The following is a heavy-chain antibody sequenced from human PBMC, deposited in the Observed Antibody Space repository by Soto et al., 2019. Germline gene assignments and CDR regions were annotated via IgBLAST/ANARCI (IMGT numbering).Heavy chain of an antibody. D-gene: IGHD2-8*01. CDR1: GFTFSSYA. CDR3: AKDEKVGYCTNGVCSPDYFDY. CDR2: ISGSGGRT. Sequence: GGSLRLSCAASGFTFSSYAMSWVRQAPGKGLEWVSAISGSGGRTYYADSVKGRFTISRDNSKNTLYLQMNSLRAEDMAVYYCAKDEKVGYCTNGVCSPDYFDYWGQGTLVTVSS. J-gene: IGHJ4*02. V-gene: IGHV3-23*01.